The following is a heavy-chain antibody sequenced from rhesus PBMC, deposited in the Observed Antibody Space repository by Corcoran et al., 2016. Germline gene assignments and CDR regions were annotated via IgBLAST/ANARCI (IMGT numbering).Heavy chain of an antibody. J-gene: IGHJ4*01. V-gene: IGHV4-93*01. CDR2: INGRGASP. D-gene: IGHD4-29*01. Sequence: QVQLQESGPEVGKPSETLSLTCAAPGGSITRSNGGSWVRPAPGEGREWMGGINGRGASPEYNPSLKSRVTISKDPSKNQFSLTLSSVTAADTAVYYCANTVAASHWGQGVLVTVSS. CDR1: GGSITRSNG. CDR3: ANTVAASH.